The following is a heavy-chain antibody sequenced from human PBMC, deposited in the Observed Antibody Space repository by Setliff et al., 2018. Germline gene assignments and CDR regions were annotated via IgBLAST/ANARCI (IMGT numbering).Heavy chain of an antibody. D-gene: IGHD6-19*01. CDR2: IYPGDSDT. J-gene: IGHJ3*02. Sequence: PGESLKISCKGSGYRFSSHWIGWVRQMPGKGLEWMGIIYPGDSDTRYSPSFQGHVTISADKSISTAYLQWSSLKASDTAMYYCARQAVAGSDAFDIWGQGTMVTVS. V-gene: IGHV5-51*01. CDR3: ARQAVAGSDAFDI. CDR1: GYRFSSHW.